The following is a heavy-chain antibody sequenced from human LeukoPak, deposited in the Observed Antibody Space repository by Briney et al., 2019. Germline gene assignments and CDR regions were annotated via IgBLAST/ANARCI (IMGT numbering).Heavy chain of an antibody. V-gene: IGHV1-69*06. D-gene: IGHD5-24*01. J-gene: IGHJ4*02. Sequence: ASVKVSCKASGYTFTGYYMHWVRQAPGQGLEWMGGIIPIFGTANYAQKFQGRVTITADKSTSTAYMELSSLRSEDTAVYYCARDAREMATISHFDYWGQGTLVTVSS. CDR2: IIPIFGTA. CDR1: GYTFTGYY. CDR3: ARDAREMATISHFDY.